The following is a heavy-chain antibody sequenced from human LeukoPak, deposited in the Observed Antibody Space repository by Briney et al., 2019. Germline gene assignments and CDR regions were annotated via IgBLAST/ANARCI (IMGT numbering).Heavy chain of an antibody. CDR1: GFSFSTYS. Sequence: GGSLRLSCAASGFSFSTYSMNWVRQAPGKGLEWLTNINQDGSEIYYVDSVKGRFIISRDNAKNSLYLQMNSLRVDDMAVYYCATSRMRGAFDIWGQGTMVTVSS. V-gene: IGHV3-7*01. CDR2: INQDGSEI. J-gene: IGHJ3*02. CDR3: ATSRMRGAFDI. D-gene: IGHD3-10*01.